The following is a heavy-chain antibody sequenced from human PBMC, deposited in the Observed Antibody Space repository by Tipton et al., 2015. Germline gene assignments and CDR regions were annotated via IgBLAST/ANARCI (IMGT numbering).Heavy chain of an antibody. V-gene: IGHV3-23*01. CDR1: GFIFSSYV. D-gene: IGHD3-3*01. CDR3: AKERTYYGFWSGYYQGAFDS. Sequence: SLRLSCVASGFIFSSYVMSWVRQAPGKGLEWVSVISDSGGSPYYADSVKGRFTISRDNSKKTLYLQMNSLRAEDTAVYYCAKERTYYGFWSGYYQGAFDSWGQGTLVTVSS. CDR2: ISDSGGSP. J-gene: IGHJ4*02.